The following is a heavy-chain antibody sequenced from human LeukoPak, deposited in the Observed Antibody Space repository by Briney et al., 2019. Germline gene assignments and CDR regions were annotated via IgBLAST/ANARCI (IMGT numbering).Heavy chain of an antibody. D-gene: IGHD3-10*01. J-gene: IGHJ5*02. CDR3: ARGLITMVRGPLSVRFDP. CDR1: GASITNTNYY. V-gene: IGHV4-39*01. Sequence: SETLSLTCTVSGASITNTNYYWGWIRQPPGKGLEWIATIYYSGRASYNPSLKSRLATSVDTPKNQFSLKLSSVTAADTAVYYCARGLITMVRGPLSVRFDPWGQGTLVTVSS. CDR2: IYYSGRA.